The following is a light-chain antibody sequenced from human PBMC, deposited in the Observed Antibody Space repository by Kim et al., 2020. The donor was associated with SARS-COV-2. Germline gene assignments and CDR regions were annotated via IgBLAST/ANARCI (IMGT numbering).Light chain of an antibody. V-gene: IGLV1-51*01. CDR2: DND. CDR3: GTWDNSLSAVV. J-gene: IGLJ2*01. Sequence: GQKVAISCSGSSSNIANNHVAWYQQVPGTAPKRLIYDNDKRPSGISDRFSGSKSGTSATLGITGLQTGDEADYHCGTWDNSLSAVVFGGGTQLTVL. CDR1: SSNIANNH.